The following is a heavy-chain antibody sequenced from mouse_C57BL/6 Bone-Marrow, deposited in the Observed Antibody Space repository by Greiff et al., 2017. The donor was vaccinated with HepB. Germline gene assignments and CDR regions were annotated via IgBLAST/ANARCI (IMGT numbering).Heavy chain of an antibody. CDR3: ASGDDYPFAY. CDR1: GFSFTSYG. Sequence: VKLMESGPGLVAPSQSLSITCTVSGFSFTSYGVDWVRQSPGKGLEWLGVIWGVGSTNYNSALKSRLSISKDNSKSQVFLKMNSLQTDDTAMYYCASGDDYPFAYWGQGTLVTVSA. J-gene: IGHJ3*01. D-gene: IGHD2-4*01. CDR2: IWGVGST. V-gene: IGHV2-6*01.